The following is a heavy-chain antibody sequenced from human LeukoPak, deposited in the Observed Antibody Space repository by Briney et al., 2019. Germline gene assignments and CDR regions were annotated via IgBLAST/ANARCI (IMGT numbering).Heavy chain of an antibody. D-gene: IGHD2-15*01. V-gene: IGHV4-39*07. CDR1: GGSISSTSYY. Sequence: SETLSLTCAVSGGSISSTSYYWTWVRQPPGKGLEWIGSIFYDGTTYYNPSLKSRLTISIDTSKNQFSLKLSSVTAADTAVYYCASSRGWYVDFQHWGQGTLVTVSS. CDR3: ASSRGWYVDFQH. J-gene: IGHJ1*01. CDR2: IFYDGTT.